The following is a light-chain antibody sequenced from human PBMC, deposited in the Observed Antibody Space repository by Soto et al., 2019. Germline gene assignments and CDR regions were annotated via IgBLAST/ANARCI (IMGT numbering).Light chain of an antibody. V-gene: IGLV2-14*01. Sequence: QSALTQPASVSGSPGQSITLSCTGTSSDIGGYDYVSWYQRHPGKAPKLIIYDVNNRPSGVSNRFSGSKSGNTASLTISGLQAEDGADYYCTSYASGSSHVVFGGGTKVTVL. CDR3: TSYASGSSHVV. J-gene: IGLJ2*01. CDR2: DVN. CDR1: SSDIGGYDY.